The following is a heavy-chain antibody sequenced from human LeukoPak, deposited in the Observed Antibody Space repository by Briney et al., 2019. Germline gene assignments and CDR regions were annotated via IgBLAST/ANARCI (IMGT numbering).Heavy chain of an antibody. D-gene: IGHD1-26*01. CDR2: FDPEHGKT. J-gene: IGHJ3*01. V-gene: IGHV1-24*01. CDR3: ATEDFDGIVGPIDSFDV. CDR1: KYTLTELS. Sequence: GASVKVPCKVSKYTLTELSMHWVRQAPGKGLEWMGGFDPEHGKTVYAQTFQGRVPMTEDTSTGTAYMELRSLRSEDTAVYYCATEDFDGIVGPIDSFDVWGQGTMVTVSS.